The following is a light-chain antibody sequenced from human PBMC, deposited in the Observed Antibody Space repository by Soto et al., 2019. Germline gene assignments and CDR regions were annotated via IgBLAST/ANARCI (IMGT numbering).Light chain of an antibody. CDR2: NVN. V-gene: IGLV2-14*01. J-gene: IGLJ1*01. CDR3: ASFTNTYSYV. Sequence: HSVLTQPASVSGSPGQSITISCTGTSGDVGAYDFVSWYQQHPGKAPRLMIYNVNNRPAGASNRFSGSKSGSTASLTISTLQAEDEADYYCASFTNTYSYVFGAGTKVTVL. CDR1: SGDVGAYDF.